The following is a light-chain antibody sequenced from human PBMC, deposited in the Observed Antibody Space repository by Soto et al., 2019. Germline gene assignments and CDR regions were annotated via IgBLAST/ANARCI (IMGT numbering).Light chain of an antibody. CDR3: QKLDYDPPWI. CDR2: LAS. Sequence: IHLTQSPSSLSASVGDRVTITCRASQDIRTYLAWYQQSPGRAPKLLIYLASNLHTGVPSRFSGSGSGTECTLTLSGLQPEDFATYYCQKLDYDPPWIFGQGTRVEIK. V-gene: IGKV1-9*01. CDR1: QDIRTY. J-gene: IGKJ1*01.